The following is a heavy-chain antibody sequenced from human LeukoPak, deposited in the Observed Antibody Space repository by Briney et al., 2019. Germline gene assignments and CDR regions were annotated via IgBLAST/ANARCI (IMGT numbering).Heavy chain of an antibody. Sequence: SETLSLTCTVSGGSISSYHWGWIRQPPGKGLEWIGSIYYSGSTYYNPSLKSRLTISVDTSKNQFSLKLSSVTAADTAVYYCARHTGGYSGYADAFDIWGQGTMVIVSS. D-gene: IGHD5-12*01. J-gene: IGHJ3*02. CDR1: GGSISSYH. V-gene: IGHV4-39*01. CDR3: ARHTGGYSGYADAFDI. CDR2: IYYSGST.